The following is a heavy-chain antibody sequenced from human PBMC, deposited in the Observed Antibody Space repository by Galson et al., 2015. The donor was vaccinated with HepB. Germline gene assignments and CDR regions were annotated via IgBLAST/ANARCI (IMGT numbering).Heavy chain of an antibody. CDR3: AKGPLYNYVYLDY. CDR1: GFMFNNYG. Sequence: SLRLSCAASGFMFNNYGMIWIRRAPGKGLDWVAAISYEGSRIYYGDSVKGRFTISRDNSNNMLYLQMDSLRLDDTAVYYCAKGPLYNYVYLDYWGQGTLVTVSS. V-gene: IGHV3-30*18. CDR2: ISYEGSRI. D-gene: IGHD5-24*01. J-gene: IGHJ4*02.